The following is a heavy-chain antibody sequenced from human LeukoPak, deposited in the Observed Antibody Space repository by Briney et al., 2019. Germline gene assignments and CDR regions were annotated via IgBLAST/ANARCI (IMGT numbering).Heavy chain of an antibody. D-gene: IGHD5-18*01. J-gene: IGHJ4*02. V-gene: IGHV1-8*01. Sequence: ASVKVSCKASGYTFTSYDINWVRQATGQGLEWKGWMNPNSGNTGYAQKFQGRVTMTRNTSISTAYMELSSLRSEDTAVYYCARVPPLLQKDTAMVRYLFDYWGQGTLVTVSS. CDR3: ARVPPLLQKDTAMVRYLFDY. CDR2: MNPNSGNT. CDR1: GYTFTSYD.